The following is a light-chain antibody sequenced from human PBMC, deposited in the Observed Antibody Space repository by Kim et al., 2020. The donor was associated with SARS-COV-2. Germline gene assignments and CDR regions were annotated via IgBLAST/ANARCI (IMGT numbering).Light chain of an antibody. J-gene: IGLJ1*01. Sequence: QSALTQPASVSGSPGQPITISCTGTSSDVGGYNSVSWYQQHPGKAPKLMIFDVSNRPSGVSNRFSGSKSGNTASLTISGLQAEDEADYYCMSYRRGSTYVFGSGTKVTVL. CDR3: MSYRRGSTYV. V-gene: IGLV2-14*03. CDR2: DVS. CDR1: SSDVGGYNS.